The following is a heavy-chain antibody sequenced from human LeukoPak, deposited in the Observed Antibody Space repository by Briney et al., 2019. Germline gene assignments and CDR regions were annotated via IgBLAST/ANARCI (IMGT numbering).Heavy chain of an antibody. D-gene: IGHD2-2*01. Sequence: SETLSLTCPVSGGSVSSGSYYWSWIRQPPGKGLEWIGYIYYSGSTNYNPSLKSRVTISVDTSKNQFSLKLSSVTAADTAVYYCARIVVVPAAYYYYGMDVWGQGTTVTVSS. V-gene: IGHV4-61*01. CDR1: GGSVSSGSYY. CDR3: ARIVVVPAAYYYYGMDV. J-gene: IGHJ6*02. CDR2: IYYSGST.